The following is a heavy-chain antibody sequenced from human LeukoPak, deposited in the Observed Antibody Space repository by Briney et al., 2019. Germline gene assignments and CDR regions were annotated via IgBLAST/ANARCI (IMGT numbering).Heavy chain of an antibody. Sequence: ASVKVSCKASGYTFTDYFMHWVRQAPGQGPEWMGWINPNSGVTNYAQNFQRRVTMTRDTSITTAYMELSRPRSDDTGVYYCARGWYRPYYYYMDVWGKGTTVTVSS. CDR2: INPNSGVT. CDR1: GYTFTDYF. V-gene: IGHV1-2*02. CDR3: ARGWYRPYYYYMDV. D-gene: IGHD6-13*01. J-gene: IGHJ6*03.